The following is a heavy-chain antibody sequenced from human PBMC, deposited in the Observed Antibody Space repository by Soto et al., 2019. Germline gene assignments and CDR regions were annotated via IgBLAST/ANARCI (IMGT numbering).Heavy chain of an antibody. V-gene: IGHV4-31*03. Sequence: QVQLQESGPGLVKPSQTLSLTCTVSGGSISSGGYYWSWIRQHPGKGLEWIGYIYYRGSTYYNPSLKSRVTISVDTSKNQFSLKLSSVTAADTAVYYCARERGSGWEDAYWYFDLWGRGTLVTVSS. CDR1: GGSISSGGYY. D-gene: IGHD6-19*01. J-gene: IGHJ2*01. CDR3: ARERGSGWEDAYWYFDL. CDR2: IYYRGST.